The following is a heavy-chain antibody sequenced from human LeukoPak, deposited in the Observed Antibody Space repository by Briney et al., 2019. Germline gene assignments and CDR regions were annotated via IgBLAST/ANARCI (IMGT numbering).Heavy chain of an antibody. Sequence: PGGSLRLSCADSGFTFSRSWMTWVRQAPGKGLEWVANIKEDGSAQNYVDSVKGRFTISRDNAKNTPYLEMKSLRAEDTAVYYCARDAGYDRFDYWGQGTLVTVSS. CDR3: ARDAGYDRFDY. CDR1: GFTFSRSW. D-gene: IGHD3-22*01. CDR2: IKEDGSAQ. V-gene: IGHV3-7*05. J-gene: IGHJ4*02.